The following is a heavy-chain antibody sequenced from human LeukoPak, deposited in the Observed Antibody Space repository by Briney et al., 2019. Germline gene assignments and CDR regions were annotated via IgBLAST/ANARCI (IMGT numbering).Heavy chain of an antibody. J-gene: IGHJ4*02. D-gene: IGHD3-9*01. CDR2: IYYSGST. CDR1: GGSISSSSYY. V-gene: IGHV4-39*07. CDR3: ARGEDFERYYLAY. Sequence: SETLSLTCTVSGGSISSSSYYWGWIRQPPGKGLEWIGSIYYSGSTYYNPSLKSRVTISVDTSKNQFSLKLSSVTAADTAVYFCARGEDFERYYLAYWGQGALVTVSS.